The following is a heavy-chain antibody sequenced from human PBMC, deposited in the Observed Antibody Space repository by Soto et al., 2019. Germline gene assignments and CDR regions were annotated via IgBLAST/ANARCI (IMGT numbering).Heavy chain of an antibody. CDR3: AGHNFDF. CDR2: IYASGAT. J-gene: IGHJ4*02. V-gene: IGHV4-4*07. CDR1: DGSISSSY. Sequence: QVQLQESGPGLVKPSETLSLTCTVSDGSISSSYLSWIRQPAGKGLEWIGRIYASGATNYNPSLKSRITMSRETSKNQFSLKLSYVTDADTAVYYCAGHNFDFWGQGTLVTVSS.